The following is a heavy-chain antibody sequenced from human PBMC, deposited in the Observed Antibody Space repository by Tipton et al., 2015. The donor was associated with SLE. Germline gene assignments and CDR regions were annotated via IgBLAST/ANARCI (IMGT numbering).Heavy chain of an antibody. CDR1: GGSISNYY. D-gene: IGHD3-16*01. Sequence: TLSLTCSVSGGSISNYYWSWIRQPPGKRLEWIAYIYHSGITNYNPSLESRVTISVDTSKNQFSLKLSSVTAADTAVYYCATQGYYDSSFDYWGQGTLVTVSS. J-gene: IGHJ4*02. V-gene: IGHV4-59*08. CDR3: ATQGYYDSSFDY. CDR2: IYHSGIT.